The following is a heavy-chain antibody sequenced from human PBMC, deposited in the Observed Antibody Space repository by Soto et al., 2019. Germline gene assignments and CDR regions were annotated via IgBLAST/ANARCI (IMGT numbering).Heavy chain of an antibody. CDR2: ISSSSSTI. J-gene: IGHJ6*02. CDR1: GFTFSSYS. V-gene: IGHV3-48*02. Sequence: GGSLRLSCAASGFTFSSYSMNWVRQAPGKXLEWVSYISSSSSTIYYADSVKGRFTISRDNAKNSLYLQMNSLRDEDTAVYYCARDRPVGPTIYYYGMDVWGQGTTVTVSS. CDR3: ARDRPVGPTIYYYGMDV. D-gene: IGHD1-26*01.